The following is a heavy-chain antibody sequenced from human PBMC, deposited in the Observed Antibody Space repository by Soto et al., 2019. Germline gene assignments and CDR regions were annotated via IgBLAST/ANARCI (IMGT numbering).Heavy chain of an antibody. CDR2: IYSGGST. D-gene: IGHD7-27*01. V-gene: IGHV3-66*01. Sequence: EVQLVESGGGLVQPGGSLRLSCAAPGFTVSSNYMSWVRQAPGKGLEWVSVIYSGGSTYYADSVKGRFTISRDNSKNTLYLQMNSLRAEDTAVYYCARVPLGRTKHDYGDYWGQGTLVTVSS. CDR1: GFTVSSNY. CDR3: ARVPLGRTKHDYGDY. J-gene: IGHJ4*02.